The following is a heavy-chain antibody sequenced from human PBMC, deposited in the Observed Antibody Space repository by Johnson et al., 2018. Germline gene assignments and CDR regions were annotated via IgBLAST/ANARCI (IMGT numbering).Heavy chain of an antibody. D-gene: IGHD5-24*01. Sequence: EVQLVESGGGLVKPGGSLRLSCAASGFTFTNGWMNWVRQAPGKGLEWVGRIKSKSDGGTTDYSASVEGRFSISRDDSKNTLFLQMNSVKIEDTAVYYCATENVGKLPSYGLDAWGQGTTVTVAS. CDR2: IKSKSDGGTT. CDR3: ATENVGKLPSYGLDA. J-gene: IGHJ6*02. CDR1: GFTFTNGW. V-gene: IGHV3-15*01.